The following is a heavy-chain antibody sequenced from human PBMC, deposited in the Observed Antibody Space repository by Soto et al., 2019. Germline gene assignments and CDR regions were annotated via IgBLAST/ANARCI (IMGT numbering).Heavy chain of an antibody. V-gene: IGHV4-39*01. Sequence: QLQLQESGPGLVKPSETLSLTCTVSGGSISSSSYYWGWIRQPPGKGLEWIGSIYYSGSTYYNPSLKSRVTISVDTSKNQFSLKLSSETAADTAVYYCAKGGSGSYSNAFDIWGQGTMVTVSS. D-gene: IGHD3-10*01. CDR1: GGSISSSSYY. CDR2: IYYSGST. CDR3: AKGGSGSYSNAFDI. J-gene: IGHJ3*02.